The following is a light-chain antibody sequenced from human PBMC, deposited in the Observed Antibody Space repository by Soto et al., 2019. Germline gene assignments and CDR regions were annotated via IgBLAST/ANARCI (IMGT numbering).Light chain of an antibody. CDR2: GAS. V-gene: IGKV3-20*01. CDR3: QEYSKWPSRT. Sequence: EIVLTQSPGTLSLSPGERTTLSCRASQSVSSSNLAWYQQKPGQAPRLLIYGASSRATGIPDRFSGSGSGTEFTLTISSLQSEDFAVYYCQEYSKWPSRTFGPGTKVEIK. J-gene: IGKJ1*01. CDR1: QSVSSSN.